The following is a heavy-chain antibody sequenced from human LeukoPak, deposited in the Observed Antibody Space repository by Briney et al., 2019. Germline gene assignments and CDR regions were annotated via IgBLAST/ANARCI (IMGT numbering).Heavy chain of an antibody. V-gene: IGHV4-34*01. D-gene: IGHD6-19*01. CDR3: ARAKQWLVGNWFDP. Sequence: SETLSLTCAVYGGSFSGYYWSWIRQPPGKGLEWIGEINHSGSTNYNPSLKSRVTLSVDTSKNQFSLKLSSVTAADTAVYYCARAKQWLVGNWFDPWGQGTLVTVSS. CDR2: INHSGST. J-gene: IGHJ5*02. CDR1: GGSFSGYY.